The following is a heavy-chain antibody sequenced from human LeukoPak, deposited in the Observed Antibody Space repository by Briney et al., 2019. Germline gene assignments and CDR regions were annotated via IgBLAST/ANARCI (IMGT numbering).Heavy chain of an antibody. CDR3: ARVGWVLRYAFDI. Sequence: PGGSLRLSCAASGFTFNSYSMNWVRQAPGKGLEWVSSISGSSYIYYADSVKGRFTISRDNAKNSLFLQMNSLSAEDTAVYYCARVGWVLRYAFDIWGQGTMVTVSS. D-gene: IGHD3-16*01. V-gene: IGHV3-21*01. J-gene: IGHJ3*02. CDR2: ISGSSYI. CDR1: GFTFNSYS.